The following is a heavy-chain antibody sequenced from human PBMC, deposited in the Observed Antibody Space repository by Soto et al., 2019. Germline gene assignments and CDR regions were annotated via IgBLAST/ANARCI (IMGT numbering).Heavy chain of an antibody. J-gene: IGHJ6*02. CDR3: ATPSPPLCPPYYYGMDV. V-gene: IGHV4-30-4*01. D-gene: IGHD3-16*01. CDR1: GGSISSGDYY. Sequence: SETLSLTCTVSGGSISSGDYYWSWIRQPPGKGLEWIGYIYYSGSTYYNPSLKSRVTISVDTSKNQFSLKQTSVTAADTAVYYCATPSPPLCPPYYYGMDVWGQGTTVTVSS. CDR2: IYYSGST.